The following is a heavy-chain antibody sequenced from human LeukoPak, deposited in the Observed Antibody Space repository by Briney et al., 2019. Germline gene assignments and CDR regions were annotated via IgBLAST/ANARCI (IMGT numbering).Heavy chain of an antibody. J-gene: IGHJ4*02. CDR3: ARDPPAVAANTYG. CDR2: IYSGGST. D-gene: IGHD6-6*01. CDR1: GVTVGNNY. Sequence: GGSLRLSCAASGVTVGNNYMNWVRQAPGKGLEWVSLIYSGGSTHYADSVRGRFTISRDNSKNTLYLQMNSLRVDDTAVYYCARDPPAVAANTYGWGQGTLVTVSS. V-gene: IGHV3-66*01.